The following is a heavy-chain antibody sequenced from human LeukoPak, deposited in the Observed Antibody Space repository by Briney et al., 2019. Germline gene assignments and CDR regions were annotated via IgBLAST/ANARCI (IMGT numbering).Heavy chain of an antibody. CDR1: GFTFSSYA. CDR3: ARETHYYDSSGAFDI. Sequence: GGSLRLSCAASGFTFSSYAMSWVRQAPGKGLEWVSSISSSSSYIYYADSVKGRFTISRDNAKNSLYLQMNSLRAEDTAVYYCARETHYYDSSGAFDIWGQGTMVTVSS. V-gene: IGHV3-21*01. CDR2: ISSSSSYI. J-gene: IGHJ3*02. D-gene: IGHD3-22*01.